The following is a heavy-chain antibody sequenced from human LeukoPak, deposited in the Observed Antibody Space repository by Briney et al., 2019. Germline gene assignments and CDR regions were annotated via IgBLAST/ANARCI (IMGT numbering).Heavy chain of an antibody. CDR1: GGTFSSYA. V-gene: IGHV1-69*04. J-gene: IGHJ4*02. D-gene: IGHD1-26*01. Sequence: GASVKVSCKASGGTFSSYAISWVRQAPGQGLEWMGRIIPILGIANYAQKFQGRVTITADKSTSTAYMELSSLRPEDTAVYYCARMGGGATFTFDYWGQGTLVTVSS. CDR3: ARMGGGATFTFDY. CDR2: IIPILGIA.